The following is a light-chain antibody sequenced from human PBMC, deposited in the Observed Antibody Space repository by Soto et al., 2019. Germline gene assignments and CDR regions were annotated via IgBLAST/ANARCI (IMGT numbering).Light chain of an antibody. CDR1: SSDIGAYNY. CDR3: SSYSSTITRV. V-gene: IGLV2-14*03. CDR2: DVS. Sequence: QSVLTQPDSVSGSTGQSITISCLGTSSDIGAYNYASWYQQHPGKAPKLIIYDVSNRPSGVSNRFSGSKSGYTASLTISGLQAEDEADYYCSSYSSTITRVFGTGTKVTVL. J-gene: IGLJ1*01.